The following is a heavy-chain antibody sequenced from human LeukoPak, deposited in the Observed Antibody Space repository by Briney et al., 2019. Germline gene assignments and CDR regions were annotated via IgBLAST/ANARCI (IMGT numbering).Heavy chain of an antibody. V-gene: IGHV4-39*07. CDR1: GGSISSGSYY. CDR3: ARAGWIITSGIDY. CDR2: IYHIGST. Sequence: PSETLSLTCTVSGGSISSGSYYWAWIRQPPGKGLEWIGTIYHIGSTYYNPSLESRVTISVDTSKNEFSLNLNSVTAADTAVYYCARAGWIITSGIDYWGQGALVTVSS. J-gene: IGHJ4*02. D-gene: IGHD1-20*01.